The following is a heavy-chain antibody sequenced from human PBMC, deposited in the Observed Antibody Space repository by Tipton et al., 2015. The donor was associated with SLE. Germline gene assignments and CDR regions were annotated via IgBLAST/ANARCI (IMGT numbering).Heavy chain of an antibody. CDR2: IYYSGST. CDR1: GGSISSGGYY. D-gene: IGHD3-3*01. CDR3: AREATIFGVVRGWFDP. V-gene: IGHV4-31*03. J-gene: IGHJ5*02. Sequence: TLSLTCTVSGGSISSGGYYWSWIRQHPGKGLEWIGYIYYSGSTYYNPPLKSRVTISVDTSKNQFSLKLSSVTAADTAVYYCAREATIFGVVRGWFDPWGQGTLVTVSS.